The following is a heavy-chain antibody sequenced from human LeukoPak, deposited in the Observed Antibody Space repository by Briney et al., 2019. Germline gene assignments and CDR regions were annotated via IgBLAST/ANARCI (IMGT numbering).Heavy chain of an antibody. D-gene: IGHD2-21*02. CDR3: ARSGEHIEVVTATERAEYFQH. CDR1: GYTFTSYG. CDR2: ISAYNGNT. Sequence: GASVKVSCKASGYTFTSYGISWVRQAPGQGLEWMGWISAYNGNTNYAQKLQGRVTMTTDTSTSTAYMELRSLRSDDTALYYCARSGEHIEVVTATERAEYFQHWGQGTLVTVSS. J-gene: IGHJ1*01. V-gene: IGHV1-18*01.